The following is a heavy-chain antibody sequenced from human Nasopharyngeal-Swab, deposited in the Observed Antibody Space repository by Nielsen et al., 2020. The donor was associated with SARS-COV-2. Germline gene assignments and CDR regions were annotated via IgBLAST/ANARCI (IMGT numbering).Heavy chain of an antibody. CDR2: SKSKTDGGTT. V-gene: IGHV3-15*01. CDR3: TTLLLWFGPDY. D-gene: IGHD3-10*01. J-gene: IGHJ4*02. Sequence: VRQAPGKGLEWVGCSKSKTDGGTTDYAAPVKGRFTISRDDSKNTLYLQMNSLKTEDTAVYYCTTLLLWFGPDYWGQGTLVTVSS.